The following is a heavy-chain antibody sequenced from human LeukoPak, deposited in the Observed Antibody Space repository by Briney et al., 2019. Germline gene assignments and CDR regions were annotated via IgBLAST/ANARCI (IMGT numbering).Heavy chain of an antibody. CDR2: INNDGSDI. Sequence: GGSLRLPCAASGFHFSSYWIHWVRQAPGKGLVWVSRINNDGSDIIYADSVKGRFAMSRDNAENTLFLQMSGLRTEDTALYYCARGGGSHAFDLWGQGTMVTVSS. J-gene: IGHJ3*01. CDR3: ARGGGSHAFDL. V-gene: IGHV3-74*01. CDR1: GFHFSSYW. D-gene: IGHD6-25*01.